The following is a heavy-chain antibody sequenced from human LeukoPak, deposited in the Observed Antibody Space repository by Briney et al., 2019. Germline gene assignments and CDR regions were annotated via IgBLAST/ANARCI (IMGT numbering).Heavy chain of an antibody. CDR2: ISDDGSNK. D-gene: IGHD2-2*01. CDR3: AKHIVVVPAAGDSFDY. V-gene: IGHV3-30*18. Sequence: GRSLRLSCAASGFTFSSYAMHWVRQAPGKGLEWVAVISDDGSNKYYADSVKGRFTISRDNSKNTLFLQMSSLRAEDTAVYYCAKHIVVVPAAGDSFDYWGQGTLVTVSS. J-gene: IGHJ4*02. CDR1: GFTFSSYA.